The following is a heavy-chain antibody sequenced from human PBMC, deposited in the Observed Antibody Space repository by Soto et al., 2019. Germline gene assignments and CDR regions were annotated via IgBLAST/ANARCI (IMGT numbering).Heavy chain of an antibody. D-gene: IGHD2-2*01. Sequence: ASGKVSCKASGYSVISFYVHWVRQAPGQGREWMGIINPSGGSTSNAQKFQNRVTMTSDTSTGTVYMELSSLRSEDTAVYYCARDVLPSTKYNDGTSRAGCDHWRQGTLVTVS. CDR2: INPSGGST. J-gene: IGHJ4*02. CDR3: ARDVLPSTKYNDGTSRAGCDH. CDR1: GYSVISFY. V-gene: IGHV1-46*01.